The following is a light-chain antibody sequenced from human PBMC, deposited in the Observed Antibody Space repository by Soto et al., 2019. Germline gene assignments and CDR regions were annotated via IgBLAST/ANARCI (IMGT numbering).Light chain of an antibody. V-gene: IGLV1-44*01. J-gene: IGLJ3*02. Sequence: QSVLTQPPSASGTPGQRVTISCSGSSSNIRSNTVNWYQQLPGTAPKLLIYGNNQRPSGVPDRFSASESGTSASLAISGLQSDDEADYYCATWDDSPNGRVFGGGTKLTVL. CDR1: SSNIRSNT. CDR2: GNN. CDR3: ATWDDSPNGRV.